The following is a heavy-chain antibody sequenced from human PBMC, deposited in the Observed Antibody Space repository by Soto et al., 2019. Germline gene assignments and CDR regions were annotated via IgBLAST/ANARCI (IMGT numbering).Heavy chain of an antibody. J-gene: IGHJ4*02. Sequence: EVQLVESGGGLIQPGGSVRLSCAASGFIVSDSYMTWVRQAPGKGLEWVSIIYSGGNTYYADSVKGRFTISRDNSKNTLYLQMNSLRVEDTAVYYCARERGRRIDYLGQGTLVTVSS. CDR1: GFIVSDSY. V-gene: IGHV3-53*01. CDR2: IYSGGNT. CDR3: ARERGRRIDY.